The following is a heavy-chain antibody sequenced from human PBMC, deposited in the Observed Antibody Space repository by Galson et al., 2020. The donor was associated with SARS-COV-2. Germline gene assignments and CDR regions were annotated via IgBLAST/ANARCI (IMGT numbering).Heavy chain of an antibody. CDR3: ARNPVGVLDDYGPNLYYYYGMDV. V-gene: IGHV4-39*01. Sequence: SETLSLTCTVSGGSISSSSYYWGWIRQPPGKGLEWIGSIYYSGSTYYNPSLKSRVTISVDTSKNQFSLKLSSVTAADTAVYYCARNPVGVLDDYGPNLYYYYGMDVWGQGTTVTVSS. CDR1: GGSISSSSYY. CDR2: IYYSGST. D-gene: IGHD4-17*01. J-gene: IGHJ6*02.